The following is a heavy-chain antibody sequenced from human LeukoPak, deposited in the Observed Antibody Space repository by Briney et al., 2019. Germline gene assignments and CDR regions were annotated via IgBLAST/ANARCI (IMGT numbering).Heavy chain of an antibody. V-gene: IGHV4-38-2*02. D-gene: IGHD3-10*01. Sequence: SETLSLTCTVSGYSISSGYYWGWTRQPPGKGLEWIGSIYHSGSTYYNPSLKSRVTISVDTSKNQFSLKLSSVTAADTAVYYCARLLRGSSGGALDIWGQGTMVTVSS. J-gene: IGHJ3*02. CDR1: GYSISSGYY. CDR3: ARLLRGSSGGALDI. CDR2: IYHSGST.